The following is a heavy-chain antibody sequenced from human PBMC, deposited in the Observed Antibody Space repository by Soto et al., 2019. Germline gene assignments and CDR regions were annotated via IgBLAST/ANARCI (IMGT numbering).Heavy chain of an antibody. J-gene: IGHJ6*01. CDR2: IWHDGNNK. Sequence: SVRLSFSSSGFPFSNYGMHWVLQAPGKGLEWVAIIWHDGNNKYYADSVRGRFIISRDNSKNRLYLQMNSLRAEDTAVYYCASDLVGASDSYGLDVWGQGTTVTVSS. V-gene: IGHV3-33*01. CDR1: GFPFSNYG. CDR3: ASDLVGASDSYGLDV. D-gene: IGHD1-26*01.